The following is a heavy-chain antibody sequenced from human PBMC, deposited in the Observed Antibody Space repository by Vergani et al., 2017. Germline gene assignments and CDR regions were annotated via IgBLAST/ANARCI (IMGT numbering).Heavy chain of an antibody. Sequence: EVKRVEAGGGRVKPGGSRRLSCAASGFTFSSYSRNWVRPAPGKGLGWVASISSSSSYIYYADSVKGRFTISRDNAKNSLYLQMNSLRAEDTAVYYWARVETWGSCYGDYYYGMDVWGQGTTVTVSS. J-gene: IGHJ6*02. V-gene: IGHV3-21*01. CDR1: GFTFSSYS. CDR3: ARVETWGSCYGDYYYGMDV. CDR2: ISSSSSYI. D-gene: IGHD2-15*01.